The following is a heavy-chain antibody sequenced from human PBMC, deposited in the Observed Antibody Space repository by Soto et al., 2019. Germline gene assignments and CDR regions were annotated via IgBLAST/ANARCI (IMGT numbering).Heavy chain of an antibody. J-gene: IGHJ4*02. V-gene: IGHV1-2*04. Sequence: GASVKVSCKASGYTFTGYYMHWVRQAPGQGLEWMGWINPNSGGTNYAQKFQGWVTMTRDTSISTAYMELSRLRSDDTAVYYCARDSGNTMVLGVDYWGQGTLVTVSS. CDR3: ARDSGNTMVLGVDY. CDR2: INPNSGGT. D-gene: IGHD3-10*01. CDR1: GYTFTGYY.